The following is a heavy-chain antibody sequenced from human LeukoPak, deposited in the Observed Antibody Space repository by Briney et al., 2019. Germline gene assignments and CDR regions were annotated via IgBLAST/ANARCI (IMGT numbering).Heavy chain of an antibody. Sequence: PSETLSLTCAVYGGSFSGYYWSWIRQPPGKGLEWIGEIIHSGSTNYNPSLKSRVTISVDTSKNRFSLKLSSVTAADTAVYYCAREYCSGGSCYYDIFDYWGQGTLVTVSS. CDR3: AREYCSGGSCYYDIFDY. CDR1: GGSFSGYY. D-gene: IGHD2-15*01. J-gene: IGHJ4*02. CDR2: IIHSGST. V-gene: IGHV4-34*12.